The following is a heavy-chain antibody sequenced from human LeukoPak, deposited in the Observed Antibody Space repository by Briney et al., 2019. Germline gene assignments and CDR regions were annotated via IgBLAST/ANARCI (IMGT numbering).Heavy chain of an antibody. D-gene: IGHD5-12*01. CDR3: ARGIEWLRYLEY. Sequence: VASVKVSCKASGYTSTSYYMHWVRQAPGQGLEWMGIINPSGGSTSYAQKFQGRVTMTRDTSTNTVYMELSSLRSEDTAVYYCARGIEWLRYLEYWGQGTLVTVSS. V-gene: IGHV1-46*01. CDR1: GYTSTSYY. CDR2: INPSGGST. J-gene: IGHJ4*02.